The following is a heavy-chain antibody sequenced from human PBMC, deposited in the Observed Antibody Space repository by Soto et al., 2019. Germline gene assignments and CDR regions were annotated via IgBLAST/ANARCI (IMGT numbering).Heavy chain of an antibody. CDR1: GGTFSSYT. CDR3: ASDMYYGSSYFDY. V-gene: IGHV1-69*02. D-gene: IGHD3-10*01. CDR2: IIPILGIA. J-gene: IGHJ4*02. Sequence: QVQLVQSGAEVKKPGSSVKVSCKASGGTFSSYTISWVRQAPGQGLEWMGRIIPILGIANYAQKFQGRVTITADKSTSSAYMELSSLRSEYTAVYYCASDMYYGSSYFDYWGQGTLVTVSS.